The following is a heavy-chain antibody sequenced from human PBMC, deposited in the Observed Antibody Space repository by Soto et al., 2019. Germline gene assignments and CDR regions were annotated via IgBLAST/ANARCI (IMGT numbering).Heavy chain of an antibody. CDR3: ASVSATGTRWFGP. CDR2: ISYRGSP. Sequence: QGQLQESGPGLVKPSQTLSLTCTVSGGSINSGAYYWSWVRQHPGKGLEWIGYISYRGSPSYNTSLQSRVNISVDASKAEFSRNLNSVTAADTAVYYCASVSATGTRWFGPWGQGTLVTVSS. V-gene: IGHV4-31*03. CDR1: GGSINSGAYY. J-gene: IGHJ5*02. D-gene: IGHD3-9*01.